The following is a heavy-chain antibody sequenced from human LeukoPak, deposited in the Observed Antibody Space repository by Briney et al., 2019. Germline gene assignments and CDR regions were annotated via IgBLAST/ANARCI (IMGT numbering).Heavy chain of an antibody. Sequence: GGSLRLSCAASGFTFSSHWMSWVRQAPGKGLEWVSGISASGGDIYYADPVKGRFTMSRDNSKNTLYLQMNSLRAEDTAVYYCARKSAGLNPFDYWGQGTLVTVSS. V-gene: IGHV3-23*01. J-gene: IGHJ4*02. CDR3: ARKSAGLNPFDY. CDR1: GFTFSSHW. D-gene: IGHD3-16*01. CDR2: ISASGGDI.